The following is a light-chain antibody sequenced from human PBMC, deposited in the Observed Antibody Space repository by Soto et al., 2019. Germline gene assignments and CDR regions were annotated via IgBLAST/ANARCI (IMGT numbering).Light chain of an antibody. CDR2: EVN. CDR3: TSYTSSGPWV. V-gene: IGLV2-14*01. Sequence: QSALTQPASVSGSPGQSITISCTGTSGDVGGYNYVSWYQLDPGKAPKLIIYEVNNRPSGVSNRFSGSKSGNTASLTISGLQGEDEADYYCTSYTSSGPWVFGGGTKLTVL. J-gene: IGLJ3*02. CDR1: SGDVGGYNY.